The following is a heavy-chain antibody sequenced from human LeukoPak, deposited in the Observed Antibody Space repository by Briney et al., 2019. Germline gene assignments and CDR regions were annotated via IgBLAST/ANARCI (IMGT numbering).Heavy chain of an antibody. CDR2: ISGSGGST. J-gene: IGHJ6*04. CDR3: ARGIYGSGWDV. CDR1: GFTFSSYA. V-gene: IGHV3-23*01. D-gene: IGHD3-10*01. Sequence: QPGGSLRLSCAASGFTFSSYAMSWVRQAPGKGLEWVSVISGSGGSTDYADSVKGRFTISRDNSKNTLFLQMNSLRAEDTAVYYCARGIYGSGWDVWGKGTTVTVSS.